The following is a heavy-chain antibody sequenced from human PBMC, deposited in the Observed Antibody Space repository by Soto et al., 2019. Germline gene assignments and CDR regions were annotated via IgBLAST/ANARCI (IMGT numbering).Heavy chain of an antibody. J-gene: IGHJ4*02. Sequence: GGSLRLSCAASGFTFSNAWMNWVRQAPGKGLEWVGRIKSKTDGGTTDYAAPVKGRFTISRDDSKNTLYLQMNSLKTEDTAVYYCTTDQWYGITVTTDYWGQGTLVTVSS. CDR2: IKSKTDGGTT. CDR1: GFTFSNAW. V-gene: IGHV3-15*07. D-gene: IGHD4-17*01. CDR3: TTDQWYGITVTTDY.